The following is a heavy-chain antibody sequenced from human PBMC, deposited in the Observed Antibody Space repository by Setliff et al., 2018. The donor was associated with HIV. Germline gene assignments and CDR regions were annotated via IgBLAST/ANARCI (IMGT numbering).Heavy chain of an antibody. J-gene: IGHJ5*02. D-gene: IGHD3-10*01. CDR3: TNRGGSGTNVGNWFDP. V-gene: IGHV1-69*15. Sequence: VKVSCKASGGTFNSFAINWVRQAPGQGLEWIGKIIPIFGEANYAQKFQGRVTITADEPASTAYMELSSLRSDDTAVYYCTNRGGSGTNVGNWFDPWGQGTLVTVSS. CDR1: GGTFNSFA. CDR2: IIPIFGEA.